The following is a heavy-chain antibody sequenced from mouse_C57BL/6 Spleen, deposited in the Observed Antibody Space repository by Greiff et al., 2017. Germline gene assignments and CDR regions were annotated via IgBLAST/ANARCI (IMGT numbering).Heavy chain of an antibody. V-gene: IGHV5-17*01. Sequence: EVKLMESGGGLVKPGGSLKLSCAASGFTFSDYGMHWVRQAPEKGLEWVAYISSGSSTIYYADTVKGRFTISRDNAKNTLFLQMTSLRSEDTAMYYCARFITTVVPYAMDYWGQGTSVTVSS. J-gene: IGHJ4*01. CDR1: GFTFSDYG. CDR2: ISSGSSTI. D-gene: IGHD1-1*01. CDR3: ARFITTVVPYAMDY.